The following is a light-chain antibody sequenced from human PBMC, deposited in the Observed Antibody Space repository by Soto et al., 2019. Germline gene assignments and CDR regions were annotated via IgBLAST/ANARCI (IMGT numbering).Light chain of an antibody. J-gene: IGLJ1*01. CDR1: SSNIGAGYD. Sequence: QSVLTQPPSVSGAPGQRVTISCTGSSSNIGAGYDVHWYRQLPGTAPKLLIYANSNRPSGVPDRFSGSKSGTSASLAITGLQAEDEADYYCQSYDSSLSGFYVFGTGTKLTVL. CDR2: ANS. CDR3: QSYDSSLSGFYV. V-gene: IGLV1-40*01.